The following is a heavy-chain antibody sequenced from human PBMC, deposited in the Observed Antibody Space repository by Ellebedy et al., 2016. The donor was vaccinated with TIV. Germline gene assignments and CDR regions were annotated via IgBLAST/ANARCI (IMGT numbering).Heavy chain of an antibody. D-gene: IGHD2-21*01. Sequence: GESLKISXAASGFTFSSYAMSWVRQAPGKGLEWVSYISSSSSTIYYADSVKGRFTISRDDSKSIAYLQMNSLKTEDTAVYYCTRGMWWGDLWGRGTLVTVSS. CDR3: TRGMWWGDL. J-gene: IGHJ2*01. CDR1: GFTFSSYA. CDR2: ISSSSSTI. V-gene: IGHV3-48*01.